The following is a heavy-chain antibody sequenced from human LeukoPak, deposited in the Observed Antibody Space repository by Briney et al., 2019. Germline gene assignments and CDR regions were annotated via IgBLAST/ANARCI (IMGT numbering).Heavy chain of an antibody. Sequence: SETLSLTCTVSGGSISSYYWSWIRQPPGKGLEWIGYIYYSGSTNYNPSLKSRVTISVDTSKNQFSLKLSSVTAADTAVYYCARARKGAYAFDIWGQGTMVTVSS. CDR3: ARARKGAYAFDI. J-gene: IGHJ3*02. CDR1: GGSISSYY. CDR2: IYYSGST. V-gene: IGHV4-59*01. D-gene: IGHD3-16*01.